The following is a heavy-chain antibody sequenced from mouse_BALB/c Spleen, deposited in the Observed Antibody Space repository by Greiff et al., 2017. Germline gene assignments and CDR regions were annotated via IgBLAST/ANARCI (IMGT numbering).Heavy chain of an antibody. V-gene: IGHV14-1*02. Sequence: EVQVVESGAELVRPGALVKLSCKASGFNIKDYYMHWVKQRPEQGLEWIGWIDPENGNTIYDPKFQGKASITADTSSNTAYLQLSSLTSEDTAVYYCARPYYGSSYGYWGQGTTLTVSS. CDR3: ARPYYGSSYGY. CDR2: IDPENGNT. J-gene: IGHJ2*01. D-gene: IGHD1-1*01. CDR1: GFNIKDYY.